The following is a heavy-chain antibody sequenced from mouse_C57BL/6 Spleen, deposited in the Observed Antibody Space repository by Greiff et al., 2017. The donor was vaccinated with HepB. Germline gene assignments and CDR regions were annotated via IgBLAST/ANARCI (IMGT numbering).Heavy chain of an antibody. CDR2: INPNNGGT. J-gene: IGHJ2*01. CDR3: ARGLAVYYFDY. Sequence: VQLQQSGPELVKPGASVKISCKASGYTFTDYYMNWVKQSHGKSLEWIGDINPNNGGTSYNQKFKGKATLTVDKSSSTAYMELRSLTSEDSAVYYCARGLAVYYFDYWGQGTTLTVSS. V-gene: IGHV1-26*01. D-gene: IGHD4-1*01. CDR1: GYTFTDYY.